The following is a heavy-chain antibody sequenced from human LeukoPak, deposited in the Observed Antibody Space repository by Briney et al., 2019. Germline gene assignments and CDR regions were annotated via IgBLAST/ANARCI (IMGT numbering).Heavy chain of an antibody. CDR3: ARGRWELPRPAAFDI. D-gene: IGHD1-26*01. Sequence: ASVKVSCKASGYTFTSYYMHWVRQAPGQGLEWMGIINPSGGSTSYAQKFQGRVTMTRDTSTSTVYMELSSLRSEDTAVYYCARGRWELPRPAAFDIWGQGTMVTVSS. CDR2: INPSGGST. J-gene: IGHJ3*02. V-gene: IGHV1-46*01. CDR1: GYTFTSYY.